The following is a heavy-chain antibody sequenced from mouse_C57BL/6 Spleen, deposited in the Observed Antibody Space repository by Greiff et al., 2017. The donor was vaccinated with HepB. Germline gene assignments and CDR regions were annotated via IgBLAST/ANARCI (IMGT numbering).Heavy chain of an antibody. CDR3: ALYYGYDLGYWYFDV. CDR2: INPNNGGT. D-gene: IGHD2-2*01. Sequence: DVQLQESGPELVKPGASVKIPCKASGYTFTDYNMDWVKQSHGKSLEWIGDINPNNGGTIYNQKFKGKATLTVDKSSSTAYMELRSLTSEDTAVYYCALYYGYDLGYWYFDVWGTGTTVTVSS. CDR1: GYTFTDYN. J-gene: IGHJ1*03. V-gene: IGHV1-18*01.